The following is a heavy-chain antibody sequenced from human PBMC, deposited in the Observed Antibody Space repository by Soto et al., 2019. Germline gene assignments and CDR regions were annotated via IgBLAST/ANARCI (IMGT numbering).Heavy chain of an antibody. Sequence: QVQLVQSGAEVKKPGASVKVSCKASGYTFTNYGINWVRQAPGQGLEWMRWISASNGKTNYAQRVQGRVTMTTDTSTRTAYMELRSLRSDDTAVYYCARSQSGDYEGCGYWGQGTLVTVSS. CDR3: ARSQSGDYEGCGY. V-gene: IGHV1-18*01. D-gene: IGHD4-17*01. CDR1: GYTFTNYG. CDR2: ISASNGKT. J-gene: IGHJ4*02.